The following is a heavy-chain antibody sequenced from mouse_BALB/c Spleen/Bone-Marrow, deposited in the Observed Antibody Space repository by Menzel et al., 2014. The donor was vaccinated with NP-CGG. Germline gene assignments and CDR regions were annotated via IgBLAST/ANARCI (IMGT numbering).Heavy chain of an antibody. CDR3: ARWGAYFDY. CDR1: GYTFTSYW. CDR2: IDPSDSET. V-gene: IGHV1-61*01. J-gene: IGHJ2*01. Sequence: QVQLKESGAELVRPGTPVKLSCKASGYTFTSYWMNWVKQRPGRGLEWIGRIDPSDSETHYNQKFKDKATLTVDKSSSTACIQLSSLTSEDSAVYYCARWGAYFDYWGQGTTLTVSS.